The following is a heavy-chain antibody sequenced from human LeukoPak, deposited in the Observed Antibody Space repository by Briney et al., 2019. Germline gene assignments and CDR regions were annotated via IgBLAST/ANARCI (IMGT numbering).Heavy chain of an antibody. Sequence: SETLSLTCTVSGYSISSGYYWGWIRQPPGKGLEWIGSIYHSGSTYYNPSLKSRVTISVDTSKNQFSLKLSSVTAADTAVYYCARVSGGYSYGWGTGGYYYYYMDVWGKGTTVTVSS. V-gene: IGHV4-38-2*02. D-gene: IGHD5-18*01. J-gene: IGHJ6*03. CDR1: GYSISSGYY. CDR3: ARVSGGYSYGWGTGGYYYYYMDV. CDR2: IYHSGST.